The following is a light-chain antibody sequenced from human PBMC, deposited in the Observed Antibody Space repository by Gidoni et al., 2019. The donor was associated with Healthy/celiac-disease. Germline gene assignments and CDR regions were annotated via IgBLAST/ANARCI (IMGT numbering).Light chain of an antibody. Sequence: DIQMTQSPSTLSASVGDRVTITCRASQSISSWLAWYQQKPGKAPNLLIYKASSLESGVPSRFSGSGSGTAFTLTISSLQPDDFATYYCQQYNSYPYTCGQGTKLEIK. CDR3: QQYNSYPYT. J-gene: IGKJ2*01. CDR2: KAS. CDR1: QSISSW. V-gene: IGKV1-5*03.